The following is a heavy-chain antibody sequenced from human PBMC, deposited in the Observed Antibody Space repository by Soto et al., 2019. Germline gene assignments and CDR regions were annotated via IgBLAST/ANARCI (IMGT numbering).Heavy chain of an antibody. J-gene: IGHJ5*02. D-gene: IGHD2-2*01. CDR3: AKDHPISTSRVVPNAEPNWFDP. CDR2: ISYDGSNK. V-gene: IGHV3-30*18. CDR1: GFTFSSYG. Sequence: GGSLRLSCAASGFTFSSYGMHWVRQAPGKGLEWVAVISYDGSNKYYADSVKGRFTISRDNSKNTLYLQMNSLRAEDTAVYYCAKDHPISTSRVVPNAEPNWFDPWGQGT.